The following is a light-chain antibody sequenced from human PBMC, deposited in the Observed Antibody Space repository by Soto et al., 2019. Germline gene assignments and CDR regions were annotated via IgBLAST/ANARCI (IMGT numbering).Light chain of an antibody. CDR1: QNVNNR. V-gene: IGKV3-20*01. Sequence: IVLTQSPTTLSVSPGERASLSCRASQNVNNRLAWYQQKAGQAPRLLISGASSRATGIPDRFSGSGSGTDFTLTISRLEPEDFAVYYCQQYGSSSWTFGQGTKVDIK. CDR3: QQYGSSSWT. J-gene: IGKJ1*01. CDR2: GAS.